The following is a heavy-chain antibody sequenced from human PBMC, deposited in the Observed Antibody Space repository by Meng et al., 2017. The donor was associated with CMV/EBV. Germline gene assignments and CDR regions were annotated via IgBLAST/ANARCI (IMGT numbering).Heavy chain of an antibody. J-gene: IGHJ6*02. CDR1: GGSVSSGSYY. CDR3: ARGGLFWSGYYPYYYYGMDV. Sequence: SETLSLTCTVSGGSVSSGSYYWSWIRQPPGKGLEWIGYIYYSGSTNYNPSLKSRVTISVYTSKNQFSLKLSSVTAADTAAYYCARGGLFWSGYYPYYYYGMDVWGQGTTVTVSS. CDR2: IYYSGST. V-gene: IGHV4-61*01. D-gene: IGHD3-3*01.